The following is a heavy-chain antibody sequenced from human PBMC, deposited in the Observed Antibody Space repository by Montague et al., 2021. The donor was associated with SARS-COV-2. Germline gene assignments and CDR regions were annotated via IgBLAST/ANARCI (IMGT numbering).Heavy chain of an antibody. D-gene: IGHD3-9*01. CDR3: ARDSRTDFDWLFPDSGSYYYYMDV. CDR1: GGSISSCY. V-gene: IGHV4-59*01. Sequence: SETRSLTCTVSGGSISSCYWSWVRQPPGKGLEWIGYIYYSGSTNYNPSLKSRVIVSVDTSKNQFSPKLSSVTAADTAVYYCARDSRTDFDWLFPDSGSYYYYMDVWGKGTTVTVSS. J-gene: IGHJ6*03. CDR2: IYYSGST.